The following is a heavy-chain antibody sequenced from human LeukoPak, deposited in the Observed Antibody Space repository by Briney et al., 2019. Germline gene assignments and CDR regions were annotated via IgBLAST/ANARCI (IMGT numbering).Heavy chain of an antibody. Sequence: GGSLRLSCAASGFTFSSYSMNWVRQAPGKGLEWVSSISSSSSYIYYADSVKGRFTISRDDAKNSLYLQMNSLRAEDTAVYYCASRPPGVTTYYFDYWGQGTLVTVSS. D-gene: IGHD4-17*01. CDR3: ASRPPGVTTYYFDY. J-gene: IGHJ4*02. V-gene: IGHV3-21*01. CDR1: GFTFSSYS. CDR2: ISSSSSYI.